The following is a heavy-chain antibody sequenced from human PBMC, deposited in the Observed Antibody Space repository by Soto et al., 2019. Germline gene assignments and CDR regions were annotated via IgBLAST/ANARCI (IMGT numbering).Heavy chain of an antibody. CDR1: GGSFSSYY. J-gene: IGHJ6*02. D-gene: IGHD6-19*01. CDR3: ARRYCGWFNYYYYGMDV. CDR2: INHSGST. Sequence: SETLSLTCAVYGGSFSSYYWSWIRQPPGKGLEWIGEINHSGSTNYNPSLKSRVTISVDTSKNQFSLKLSSVTAADTAVYYGARRYCGWFNYYYYGMDVWGQGTTVTVSS. V-gene: IGHV4-34*01.